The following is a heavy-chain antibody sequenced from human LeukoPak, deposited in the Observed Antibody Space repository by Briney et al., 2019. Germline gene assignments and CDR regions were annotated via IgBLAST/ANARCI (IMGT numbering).Heavy chain of an antibody. V-gene: IGHV1-69*06. Sequence: GASVKVSCKASGGTFSSYAISWVRQAPGQGLEWMGGIIPIFGTANYAQKFQGRDTITADKSTSTAYMELSSLRSEDTAVYYCARQVVPADYYYYYGMDVWGKGTTVTVSS. D-gene: IGHD2-2*01. J-gene: IGHJ6*04. CDR2: IIPIFGTA. CDR3: ARQVVPADYYYYYGMDV. CDR1: GGTFSSYA.